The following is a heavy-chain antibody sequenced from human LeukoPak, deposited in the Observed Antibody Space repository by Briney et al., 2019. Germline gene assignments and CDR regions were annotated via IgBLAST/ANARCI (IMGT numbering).Heavy chain of an antibody. Sequence: PGGSLRLSCAASGFTFSSYAMSWVRQAPGKGLEWVSAISGSGGSTYYADSVKGRFTISRDNSKNTLYLQMNSLRAEDTAVYYCAKNQGPTPGIAVAGTQGSEVSYFDYWGQGTLVTVSS. CDR1: GFTFSSYA. CDR3: AKNQGPTPGIAVAGTQGSEVSYFDY. J-gene: IGHJ4*02. V-gene: IGHV3-23*01. CDR2: ISGSGGST. D-gene: IGHD6-19*01.